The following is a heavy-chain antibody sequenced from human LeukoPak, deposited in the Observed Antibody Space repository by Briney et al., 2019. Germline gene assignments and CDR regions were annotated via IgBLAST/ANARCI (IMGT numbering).Heavy chain of an antibody. D-gene: IGHD2-2*02. CDR3: ARQDIVVVPAAIGPTYAFDI. CDR1: GGSISSSSYY. V-gene: IGHV4-39*01. Sequence: SETLSLTCTVSGGSISSSSYYWGWIRQPPGKGLEWIGSIYYSGSTYYNPSLKSRVTISVDTSKNQFSLKLSSVTAADTAVYYCARQDIVVVPAAIGPTYAFDIWGQGTMVTVSS. J-gene: IGHJ3*02. CDR2: IYYSGST.